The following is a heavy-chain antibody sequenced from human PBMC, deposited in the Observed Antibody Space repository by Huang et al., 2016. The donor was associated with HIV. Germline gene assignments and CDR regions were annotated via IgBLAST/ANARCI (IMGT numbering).Heavy chain of an antibody. CDR3: AKRGGAWGSPYAFDL. J-gene: IGHJ3*01. CDR1: GGSFNNFG. V-gene: IGHV1-69*13. CDR2: IIPRVGTR. Sequence: QVQLVQSGAEVRKPGSSVTVSCRASGGSFNNFGINWVRQAPGQGLEWMGGIIPRVGTRNEAQRFQGRVTITADETTGVVYMELSSLRSDDTAVYFCAKRGGAWGSPYAFDLWGPGTMVTVSS. D-gene: IGHD3-16*01.